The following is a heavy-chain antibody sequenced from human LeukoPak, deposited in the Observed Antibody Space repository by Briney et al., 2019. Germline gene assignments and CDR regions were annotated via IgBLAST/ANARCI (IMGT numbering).Heavy chain of an antibody. CDR2: IYTGGST. Sequence: PGGSLRLSCVASEFSVSSNYMNWVRQAPGKGLEWVSTIYTGGSTYYADSVKGRFTVSRDKSKNTLYLQMNSLRAEDTAVYYCAKLLLTFSYDGMDGWGQATTVTVSS. CDR1: EFSVSSNY. J-gene: IGHJ6*02. V-gene: IGHV3-53*01. CDR3: AKLLLTFSYDGMDG. D-gene: IGHD3-16*01.